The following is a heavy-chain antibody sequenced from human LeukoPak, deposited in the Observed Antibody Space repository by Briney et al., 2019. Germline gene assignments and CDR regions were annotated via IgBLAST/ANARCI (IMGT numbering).Heavy chain of an antibody. Sequence: SETLSLTCTVSGASMSDYYWSWIRQPPGKGLEWIGYIYYTGSTNYNPSLKSRVTMSVDTSKNQISLKLSSVTAADSAVYYCARGGGYSGYDYYYWGQGTLVTVSS. CDR3: ARGGGYSGYDYYY. CDR1: GASMSDYY. CDR2: IYYTGST. V-gene: IGHV4-59*08. J-gene: IGHJ4*02. D-gene: IGHD5-12*01.